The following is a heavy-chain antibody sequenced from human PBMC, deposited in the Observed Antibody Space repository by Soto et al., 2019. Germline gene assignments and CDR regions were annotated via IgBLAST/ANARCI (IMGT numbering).Heavy chain of an antibody. CDR2: ISGSGGST. V-gene: IGHV3-23*01. Sequence: PGGSLRHYCAASGFTFSSYAMSWVRQAPGKGLEWVSAISGSGGSTYYADSVKGRFTISRDNSKNTLYLQMNSLRAEDTAVYYCARGGWSLDNWGQGALVTVSS. CDR3: ARGGWSLDN. D-gene: IGHD6-19*01. J-gene: IGHJ4*02. CDR1: GFTFSSYA.